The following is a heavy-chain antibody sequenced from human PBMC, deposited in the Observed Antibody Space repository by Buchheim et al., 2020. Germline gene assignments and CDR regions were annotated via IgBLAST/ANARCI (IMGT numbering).Heavy chain of an antibody. D-gene: IGHD1-7*01. V-gene: IGHV1-24*01. CDR3: ATILGITGTLHEYYFDY. CDR2: FDPEDGET. CDR1: GYTLTELS. Sequence: QVQLVQSGAEVKKPGASVKVSCKVSGYTLTELSMHWVRQAPGKGLEWMGGFDPEDGETIYAPKFQGRVTMTEDKSTDTAYMELSSLRSEDTAVYYCATILGITGTLHEYYFDYWGQGTL. J-gene: IGHJ4*02.